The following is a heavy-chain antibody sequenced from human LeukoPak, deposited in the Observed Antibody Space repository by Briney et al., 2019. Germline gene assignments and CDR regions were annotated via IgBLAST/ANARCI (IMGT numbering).Heavy chain of an antibody. D-gene: IGHD2-15*01. J-gene: IGHJ6*02. V-gene: IGHV3-30-3*01. CDR2: ILYDGNNK. Sequence: PGGSLRLSCAASGFTFKSYAAQGAPQAPGKGGGWGGFILYDGNNKYYADSVKGRFTISRDNSKNTLYLQMNSLRAEETAVYYCARDIVVVVAATRPGLSHYGMDVWGQGTTVTVSS. CDR1: GFTFKSYA. CDR3: ARDIVVVVAATRPGLSHYGMDV.